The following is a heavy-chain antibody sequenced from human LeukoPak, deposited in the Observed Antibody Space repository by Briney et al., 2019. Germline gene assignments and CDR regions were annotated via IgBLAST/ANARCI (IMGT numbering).Heavy chain of an antibody. V-gene: IGHV1-8*01. Sequence: GASVEVSCKASGYTFSSYDINWVRQATGQGLEWMGWKNPNSGRTGFAQKFQGRLTMTTDTSISTAYMELSSLTSEDTAVYYCARGPVRTHGMDVWGQGTTVTVSS. CDR3: ARGPVRTHGMDV. CDR1: GYTFSSYD. J-gene: IGHJ6*02. CDR2: KNPNSGRT.